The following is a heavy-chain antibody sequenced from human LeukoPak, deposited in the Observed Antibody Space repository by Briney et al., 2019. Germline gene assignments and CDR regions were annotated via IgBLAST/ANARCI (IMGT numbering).Heavy chain of an antibody. J-gene: IGHJ1*01. V-gene: IGHV4-39*07. Sequence: SETLSLTCIVSGGSISSSIYYWAWVRQPPGKGLEWIGTVFYNGATQYSLSLRSRVTISVDTSKNQFSLKLSSVTAADTAVYYCAGTSSGYVAEYFQHWGQGTLVTVSS. CDR2: VFYNGAT. D-gene: IGHD3-22*01. CDR1: GGSISSSIYY. CDR3: AGTSSGYVAEYFQH.